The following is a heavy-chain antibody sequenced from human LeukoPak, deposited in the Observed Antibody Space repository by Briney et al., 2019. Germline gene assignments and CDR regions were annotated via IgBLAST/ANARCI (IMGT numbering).Heavy chain of an antibody. D-gene: IGHD2-8*02. Sequence: SETLSLTCTVSGDSISGSTYYWGWIRQPTGKGLECIGSIYYSGRTYYNPSLKSRVTISVDTSKNQFSLKLTSVTAADTAVYYCARARYANAWYAFDIWGHGTMVTVSS. V-gene: IGHV4-39*07. CDR1: GDSISGSTYY. CDR2: IYYSGRT. CDR3: ARARYANAWYAFDI. J-gene: IGHJ3*02.